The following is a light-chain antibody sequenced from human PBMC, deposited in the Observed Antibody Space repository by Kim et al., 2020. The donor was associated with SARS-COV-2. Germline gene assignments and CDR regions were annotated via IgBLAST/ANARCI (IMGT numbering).Light chain of an antibody. J-gene: IGKJ2*01. V-gene: IGKV3-11*01. CDR1: QSVSRY. CDR3: QQRSNWYT. CDR2: DAS. Sequence: EIVLIQSPATLSLFPGERATLSCRASQSVSRYLAWYQQKPGQAPRLLIYDASNRATGIPARFSGSGSGTDFTLTISSLEPEDFAVYYCQQRSNWYTFGQGTKLEI.